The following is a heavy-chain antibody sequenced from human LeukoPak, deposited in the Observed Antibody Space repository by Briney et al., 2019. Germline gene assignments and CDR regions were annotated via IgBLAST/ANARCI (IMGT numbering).Heavy chain of an antibody. V-gene: IGHV4-61*01. Sequence: SETLSLTCTVSGGSVSSGSYYWSWIRQPPGKGLEWIGYIYYSGSTNYNPSLKSRVTISVDTSKNQFSLKLSSVTAADTAVYCCARVDIVVVVAATLGAFDIWGQGTMVTVSS. CDR1: GGSVSSGSYY. J-gene: IGHJ3*02. CDR3: ARVDIVVVVAATLGAFDI. CDR2: IYYSGST. D-gene: IGHD2-15*01.